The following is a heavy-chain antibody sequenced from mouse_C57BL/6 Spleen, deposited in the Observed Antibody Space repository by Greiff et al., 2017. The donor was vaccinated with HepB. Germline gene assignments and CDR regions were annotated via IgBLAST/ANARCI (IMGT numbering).Heavy chain of an antibody. CDR1: GFTFSSYA. V-gene: IGHV5-9-1*02. Sequence: DVQLVESGEGLVKPGGSLKLSCAASGFTFSSYAMSWVRQTPEKRLEWVAYISSGGDYIYYADTVKGRFTISRDNARNTLYLQMSSLKSEDTAMYYCTREGIYYDYDWFAYWGQGTLVTVSA. D-gene: IGHD2-4*01. J-gene: IGHJ3*01. CDR2: ISSGGDYI. CDR3: TREGIYYDYDWFAY.